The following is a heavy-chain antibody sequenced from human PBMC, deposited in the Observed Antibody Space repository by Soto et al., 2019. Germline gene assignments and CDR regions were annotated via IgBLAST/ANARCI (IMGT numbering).Heavy chain of an antibody. CDR2: IIPIFGTA. Sequence: SVKVSCKASGGTFSSYSISWVRQAPGQGLEWMGGIIPIFGTANYAQKFQGRVTITADESTSTAYMELSSLRSEDTAVYYCARAPHYYDSSGPAAYWGQGTLVTVSS. CDR3: ARAPHYYDSSGPAAY. J-gene: IGHJ4*02. D-gene: IGHD3-22*01. V-gene: IGHV1-69*13. CDR1: GGTFSSYS.